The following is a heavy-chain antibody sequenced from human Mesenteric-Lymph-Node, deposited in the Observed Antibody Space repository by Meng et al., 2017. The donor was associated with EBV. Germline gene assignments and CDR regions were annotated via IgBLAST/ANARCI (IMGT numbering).Heavy chain of an antibody. Sequence: QWQLQASGSGLVKPSQSLSLTCAVSGGSVSSGGYSWSWIRQPPGKGLEWIGYIYHFGSPNYNPSLKSRVTISVDRSKNQFSLNLTSMTAADTAVYYCARRGIAEGFDFWGQGTLVTVSS. V-gene: IGHV4-30-2*01. CDR2: IYHFGSP. CDR1: GGSVSSGGYS. J-gene: IGHJ4*02. CDR3: ARRGIAEGFDF.